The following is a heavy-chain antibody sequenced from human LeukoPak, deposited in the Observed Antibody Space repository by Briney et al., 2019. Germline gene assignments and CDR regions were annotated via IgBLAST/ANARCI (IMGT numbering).Heavy chain of an antibody. CDR1: GFTFSIYA. CDR3: ARDRPNYYGSDGHYYRRDGDY. CDR2: ITSRGEST. D-gene: IGHD3-22*01. Sequence: PGGSLRLSCAASGFTFSIYAMSWVRQAPGKGLQWVSSITSRGESTWYVDSVKGRFTITRDNSENTLYLQMHSLRAEDTAVYYCARDRPNYYGSDGHYYRRDGDYWGRRTLVSVSS. V-gene: IGHV3-23*01. J-gene: IGHJ4*02.